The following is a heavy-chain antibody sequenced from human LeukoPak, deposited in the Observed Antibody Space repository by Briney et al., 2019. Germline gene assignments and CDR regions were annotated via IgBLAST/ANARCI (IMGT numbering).Heavy chain of an antibody. CDR2: IYYSGRT. CDR3: ASFRLGFLSDGLNWFDP. V-gene: IGHV4-39*01. Sequence: SETLSLTCAVYGGSFSSSSYYWGWIRQPPGKGLEWIGSIYYSGRTYYNPSLKSRVTISVDTSKNQFSLKLSSVTAADTAVYYCASFRLGFLSDGLNWFDPWGQGTLVTVSS. J-gene: IGHJ5*02. CDR1: GGSFSSSSYY. D-gene: IGHD2/OR15-2a*01.